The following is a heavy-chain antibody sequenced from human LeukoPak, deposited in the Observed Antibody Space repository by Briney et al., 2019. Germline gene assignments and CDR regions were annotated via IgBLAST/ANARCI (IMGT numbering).Heavy chain of an antibody. CDR3: ARFPRGFYYDSSGYHYYYMDV. J-gene: IGHJ6*03. CDR1: GGSISSYY. V-gene: IGHV4-59*01. Sequence: PSETLSLTCTVSGGSISSYYWSWIRQPPGKGLEWIGYIYYSGSTNYNPSLKSRVTISVDTSKNQFSLKLSSVTAADTAVYYCARFPRGFYYDSSGYHYYYMDVRGKGTTVTASS. D-gene: IGHD3-22*01. CDR2: IYYSGST.